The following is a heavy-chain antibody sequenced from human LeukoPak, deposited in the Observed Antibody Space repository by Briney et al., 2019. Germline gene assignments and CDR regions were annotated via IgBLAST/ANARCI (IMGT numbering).Heavy chain of an antibody. D-gene: IGHD2-21*01. CDR1: GFTFSSYS. Sequence: PGGSLRLSCAASGFTFSSYSMNWVRQAPGKGLEWVSSISSSSSYIYYADSVKGRFTISRDNAKNSLYLQMNSLRAEDTAVYYCAKDLTLYGDFPYFDYWGQGTLVTVSS. V-gene: IGHV3-21*04. CDR3: AKDLTLYGDFPYFDY. J-gene: IGHJ4*02. CDR2: ISSSSSYI.